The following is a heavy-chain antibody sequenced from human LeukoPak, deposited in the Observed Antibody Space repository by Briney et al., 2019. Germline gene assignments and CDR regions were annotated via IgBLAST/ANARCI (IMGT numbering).Heavy chain of an antibody. CDR1: GYSFTTTG. V-gene: IGHV5-10-1*01. Sequence: GGSLKISCKGSGYSFTTTGFSGVAQMPGKGLEWMGRIDPSDSYTNCSPSFQGHVTISADKSISTAYLQWSSLKASDTAMYYCAARSGSYYFWGQGTMVTVSS. J-gene: IGHJ3*01. D-gene: IGHD3-10*01. CDR2: IDPSDSYT. CDR3: AARSGSYYF.